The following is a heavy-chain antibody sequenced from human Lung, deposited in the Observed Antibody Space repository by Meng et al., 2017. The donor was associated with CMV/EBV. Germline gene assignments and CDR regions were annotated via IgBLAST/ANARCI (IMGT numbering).Heavy chain of an antibody. Sequence: GGSXRLXCAASGITFSSTGMPWVRQAPGKGLEWVAVIWYDRSNKYYADSVKGRFTISRDNSKNTLYLQMNSLRAEDTAVYYCAKDLFDLWSGSVGTFDYLGQAXLVTVSS. CDR2: IWYDRSNK. CDR3: AKDLFDLWSGSVGTFDY. CDR1: GITFSSTG. J-gene: IGHJ4*02. D-gene: IGHD3-3*01. V-gene: IGHV3-33*06.